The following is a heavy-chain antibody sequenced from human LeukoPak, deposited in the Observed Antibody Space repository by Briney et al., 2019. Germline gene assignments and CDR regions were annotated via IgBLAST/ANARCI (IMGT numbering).Heavy chain of an antibody. V-gene: IGHV3-30*04. D-gene: IGHD1-26*01. Sequence: GGSLRLSCAASGFTFSSYAMHWVRQAPGKVLEWVAVISYDGSNKYYADSVKGRFTISRDNSKNTLYLQMNSLRAEDTAVYYCARTPVDRGSYFDSPFDYWGQGTLVTVSS. CDR1: GFTFSSYA. CDR2: ISYDGSNK. J-gene: IGHJ4*02. CDR3: ARTPVDRGSYFDSPFDY.